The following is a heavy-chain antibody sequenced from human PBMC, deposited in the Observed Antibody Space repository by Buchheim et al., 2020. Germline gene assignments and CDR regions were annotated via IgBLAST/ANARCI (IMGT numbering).Heavy chain of an antibody. CDR1: GGSFSGYY. CDR3: ARRPMVKYYYYYMDV. D-gene: IGHD3-10*01. CDR2: INHSGST. Sequence: QVQLRQWGAGLLKPSETLSLTCAVYGGSFSGYYWSWIRQPPGKGLEWIGEINHSGSTNYNPSLKSRVTISVDTSKHQFSLKLSSVTAADTAVYYCARRPMVKYYYYYMDVWGKGTT. J-gene: IGHJ6*03. V-gene: IGHV4-34*01.